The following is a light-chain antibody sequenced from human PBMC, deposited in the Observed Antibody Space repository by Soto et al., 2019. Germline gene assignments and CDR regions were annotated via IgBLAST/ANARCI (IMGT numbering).Light chain of an antibody. CDR1: QSVSSY. CDR3: LLDFRYFWA. Sequence: EIVLTQSPATLSLSPGERATLSCRASQSVSSYLAWYQQKPGQAPRLLIYDASNRATGIPARFSGSGSGTDFTLTISSLEPEDFAVYYCLLDFRYFWAFGQGTKVEIK. J-gene: IGKJ1*01. CDR2: DAS. V-gene: IGKV3-11*01.